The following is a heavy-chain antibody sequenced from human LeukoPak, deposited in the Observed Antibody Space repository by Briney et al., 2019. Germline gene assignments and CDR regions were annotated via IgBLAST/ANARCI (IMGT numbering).Heavy chain of an antibody. D-gene: IGHD6-6*01. CDR2: LIGSGGIT. CDR3: AKRAGTSYCFDY. J-gene: IGHJ4*02. CDR1: GFTFSSYA. V-gene: IGHV3-23*01. Sequence: PGGSLRLSCAASGFTFSSYAMSWVRQAPGKGLEWVSVLIGSGGITFYADSVKGRFTISRGNSRNTLYLQMNSLRAEDTAVYYCAKRAGTSYCFDYWGQGTLVTVSS.